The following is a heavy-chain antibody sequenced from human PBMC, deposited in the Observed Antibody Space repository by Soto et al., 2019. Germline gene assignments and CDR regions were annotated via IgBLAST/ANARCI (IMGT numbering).Heavy chain of an antibody. J-gene: IGHJ3*01. CDR1: GFTFSSYW. CDR2: INEDGSVK. D-gene: IGHD5-18*01. Sequence: PGGSLRLSCAASGFTFSSYWMTWVRQAPGRGLEWVANINEDGSVKGYVDSVKGRFTISRDNARNSLNLQMNSLRAEDTAMYYCVRGYRSFDVWGRGTMVTVSS. CDR3: VRGYRSFDV. V-gene: IGHV3-7*03.